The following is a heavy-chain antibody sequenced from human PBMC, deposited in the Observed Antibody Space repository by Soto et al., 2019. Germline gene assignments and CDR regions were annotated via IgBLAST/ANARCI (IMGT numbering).Heavy chain of an antibody. Sequence: QVQLVESGGGVVQPGRSLRLSCAASGFTFSSYAMHWVRQAPGKGLEWVAVISYDGSNKYYADSVKGRFTISRDNSKNALYVQMNSLRAEDTAVYYCARGGVAYYYDHKGGMDVWGQGTTVTVSS. CDR3: ARGGVAYYYDHKGGMDV. CDR2: ISYDGSNK. V-gene: IGHV3-30-3*01. CDR1: GFTFSSYA. J-gene: IGHJ6*02. D-gene: IGHD3-22*01.